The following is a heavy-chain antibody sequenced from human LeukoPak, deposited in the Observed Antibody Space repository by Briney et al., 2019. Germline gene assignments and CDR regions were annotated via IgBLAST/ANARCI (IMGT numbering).Heavy chain of an antibody. CDR1: GNTFTTYA. D-gene: IGHD6-6*01. CDR2: ISAGNDNT. V-gene: IGHV1-3*01. J-gene: IGHJ6*02. Sequence: GASVKVSCKASGNTFTTYAFHWVRQAPGQRLEWMGWISAGNDNTKSSRKFQDRVTITRDTSASTAYMELSSLTSEDTAVYYCAAGRGYSSSSRNYYYCHMDVWGQGTTVTVSS. CDR3: AAGRGYSSSSRNYYYCHMDV.